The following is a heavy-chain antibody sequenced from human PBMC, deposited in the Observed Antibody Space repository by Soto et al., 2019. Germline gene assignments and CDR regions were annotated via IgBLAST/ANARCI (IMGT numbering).Heavy chain of an antibody. CDR1: CASINNFTNY. Sequence: SETLSLTCSVSCASINNFTNYWGWIRQPPGKGLEWIGTVYYNENTYYNRSLRSRVAISVDTAKTQFSLNLRTVTAADTAVYLCAWRERYCGSRGWFGPWGQGTLVTVSS. J-gene: IGHJ5*01. D-gene: IGHD2-21*01. CDR2: VYYNENT. CDR3: AWRERYCGSRGWFGP. V-gene: IGHV4-39*01.